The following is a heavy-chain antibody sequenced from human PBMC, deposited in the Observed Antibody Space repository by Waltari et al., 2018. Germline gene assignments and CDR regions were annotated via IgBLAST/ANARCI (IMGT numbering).Heavy chain of an antibody. J-gene: IGHJ3*02. D-gene: IGHD6-6*01. Sequence: QVHLQESGPGLVKPSEPLALTCTVSGRSISSYYWSWIRQPPGKGLEWIGYIYYSGSTNYNPSLKSRVTISVDTSKNQFSLKLSSVTAADTAVYYCARSSFYAFDIWGQGTMVTVSS. V-gene: IGHV4-59*01. CDR3: ARSSFYAFDI. CDR2: IYYSGST. CDR1: GRSISSYY.